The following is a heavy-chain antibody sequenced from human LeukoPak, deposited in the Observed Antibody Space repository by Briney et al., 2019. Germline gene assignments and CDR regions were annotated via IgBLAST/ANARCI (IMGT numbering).Heavy chain of an antibody. CDR2: INPSGGST. D-gene: IGHD2-15*01. Sequence: ASVKVSCKASGYTFTSYYMHWVRQAPGQGLEWMGIINPSGGSTSYAQKFQDRVTITRDRSMSTAYMELSSLRSEDTAMYYCATELPSSSGFDPWGQGTLVTVSS. CDR3: ATELPSSSGFDP. J-gene: IGHJ5*02. CDR1: GYTFTSYY. V-gene: IGHV1-46*01.